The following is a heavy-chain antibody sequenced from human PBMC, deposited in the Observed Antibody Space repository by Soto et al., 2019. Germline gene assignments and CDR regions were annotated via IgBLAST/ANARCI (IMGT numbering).Heavy chain of an antibody. J-gene: IGHJ4*02. CDR3: GLLEMATIRADY. D-gene: IGHD5-12*01. Sequence: GGSLRLSCTASGFTFVDYAMSWVRQAPGKGLEWVGFIRSKAYGGTTEYAASVKGRFTISRDDSKSIAYLQMNSLKTEDTAVYYCGLLEMATIRADYWGQGTLVTVSS. CDR1: GFTFVDYA. CDR2: IRSKAYGGTT. V-gene: IGHV3-49*04.